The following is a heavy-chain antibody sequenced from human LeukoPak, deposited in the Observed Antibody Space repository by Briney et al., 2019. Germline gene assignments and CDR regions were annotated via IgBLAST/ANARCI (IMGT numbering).Heavy chain of an antibody. Sequence: GGSPRPSCTGPGFNFHGYFINWVRQAPLRGLEWISYISSPSSTISYPHGVRGRLPISRDNAENTVYLEMNSPGDGDTAVYYCARVGGWQLPKFDYWGRGTLVTVSS. D-gene: IGHD2-15*01. J-gene: IGHJ4*02. CDR1: GFNFHGYF. CDR3: ARVGGWQLPKFDY. V-gene: IGHV3-48*02. CDR2: ISSPSSTI.